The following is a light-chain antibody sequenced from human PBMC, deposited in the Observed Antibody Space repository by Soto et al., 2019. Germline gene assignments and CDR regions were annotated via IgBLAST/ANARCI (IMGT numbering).Light chain of an antibody. Sequence: QSVLTQPPSVSGAPGQRVTISCTGSSSNIGAGYDVYWYQQLPGTAPKLLIYGNNNRPSGVPDRFSGSKSGTSASLAITGLQAADEADYYCQSYDSSLSGPVFGGGTKLTVL. CDR1: SSNIGAGYD. J-gene: IGLJ2*01. V-gene: IGLV1-40*01. CDR2: GNN. CDR3: QSYDSSLSGPV.